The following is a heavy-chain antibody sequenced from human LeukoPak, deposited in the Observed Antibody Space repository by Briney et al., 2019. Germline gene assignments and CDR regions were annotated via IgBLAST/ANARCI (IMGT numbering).Heavy chain of an antibody. V-gene: IGHV3-30-3*01. J-gene: IGHJ6*02. CDR1: GFTFSSYA. Sequence: GKSLRLSCAASGFTFSSYAMHWVRQAPGKGLEWVAVTSYDGSNKYYAGSVKGRFTNSKDSSKNTMYLQMNSLRTEDTAVYYCARGNYYGSGFLRGMDVWGQGTTVTVSS. D-gene: IGHD3-10*01. CDR3: ARGNYYGSGFLRGMDV. CDR2: TSYDGSNK.